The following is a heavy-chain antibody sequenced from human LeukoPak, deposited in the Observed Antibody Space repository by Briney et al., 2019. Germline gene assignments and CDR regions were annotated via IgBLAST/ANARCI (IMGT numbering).Heavy chain of an antibody. CDR1: GFTVRSNY. Sequence: PGGSLTLSCAVSGFTVRSNYISWVRQPPGKGLEWVSVIYSGGTRHYGDSVKDRFTISRDNSKNTVYLQMDSLRVEDTAVYYCARGLMWGFESWGQGTLVTVSS. D-gene: IGHD2-8*01. CDR2: IYSGGTR. V-gene: IGHV3-66*01. CDR3: ARGLMWGFES. J-gene: IGHJ5*01.